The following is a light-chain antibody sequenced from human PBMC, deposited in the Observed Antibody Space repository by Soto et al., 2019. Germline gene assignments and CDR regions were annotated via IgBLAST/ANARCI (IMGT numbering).Light chain of an antibody. Sequence: ALTQPASVSGSPGQSITISCTGTSSDVGASNHVSWYHQLPGKAPKLMIHDVSDRPSGVSNRFSGSKSGNTASLTISGLQAEDEADYYCCSSTTSATYVFGTGTKVTVL. J-gene: IGLJ1*01. V-gene: IGLV2-14*03. CDR3: CSSTTSATYV. CDR2: DVS. CDR1: SSDVGASNH.